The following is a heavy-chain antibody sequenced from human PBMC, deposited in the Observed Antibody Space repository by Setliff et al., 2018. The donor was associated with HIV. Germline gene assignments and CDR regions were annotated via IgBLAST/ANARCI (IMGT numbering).Heavy chain of an antibody. CDR2: ISYDGSNK. Sequence: SCAASGFTFSSYAMHWVRQAPGKGLEWVAVISYDGSNKYYADSVKGRFTISRDNSKNTLYLQMNSLRAEDTAVYYCAREAVWSDAFDIWGQGTMVTVSS. D-gene: IGHD1-1*01. CDR3: AREAVWSDAFDI. V-gene: IGHV3-30-3*01. CDR1: GFTFSSYA. J-gene: IGHJ3*02.